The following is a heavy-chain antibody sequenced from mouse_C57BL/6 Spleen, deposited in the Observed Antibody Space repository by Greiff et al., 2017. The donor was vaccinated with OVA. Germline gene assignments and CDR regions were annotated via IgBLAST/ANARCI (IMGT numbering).Heavy chain of an antibody. CDR2: ISSGSSTI. D-gene: IGHD2-1*01. CDR3: ARGNYNYYAMDY. J-gene: IGHJ4*01. Sequence: EVQLVESGGGLVKPGGSLKLSCAASGFTFSDYGMHWVRQAPEKGLEWVAYISSGSSTIYYAATVKGRFTISRDNAKNTLFLQRTSLRAEDTAMYYCARGNYNYYAMDYWGQGTTLTVSS. V-gene: IGHV5-17*01. CDR1: GFTFSDYG.